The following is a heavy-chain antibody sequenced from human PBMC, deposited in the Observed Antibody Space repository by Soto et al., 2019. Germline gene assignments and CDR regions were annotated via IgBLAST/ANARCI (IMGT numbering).Heavy chain of an antibody. CDR3: GVLMDPLFERFGY. CDR2: IASKAHNYET. CDR1: GFTLSGSF. D-gene: IGHD2-8*01. V-gene: IGHV3-73*02. J-gene: IGHJ4*02. Sequence: EVQLVESGGGLVQPGGSLKLSCAASGFTLSGSFIHWVRQASGKGLEWVGRIASKAHNYETAYGRSVEGRFTVCRDDSRNTAYLQRECLKSESPAVYFCGVLMDPLFERFGYWGQGILVTVSS.